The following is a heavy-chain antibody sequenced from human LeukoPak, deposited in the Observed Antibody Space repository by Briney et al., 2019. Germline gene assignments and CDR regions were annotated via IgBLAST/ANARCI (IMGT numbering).Heavy chain of an antibody. CDR3: ARSPRFWGSYRQVGDVFDI. V-gene: IGHV3-7*01. D-gene: IGHD3-16*02. CDR2: IKEDRGEK. J-gene: IGHJ3*02. Sequence: PGGSLRLSCAASGFSFSRYWMNWVRQAPGKWPEWLANIKEDRGEKYFVDTVKGRFNISRDNAKNTLYLQMHSLRVEDTAIYYCARSPRFWGSYRQVGDVFDIWGQGTMVTVSS. CDR1: GFSFSRYW.